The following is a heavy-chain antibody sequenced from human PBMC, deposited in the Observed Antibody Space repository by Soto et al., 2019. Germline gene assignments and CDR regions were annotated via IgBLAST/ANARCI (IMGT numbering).Heavy chain of an antibody. D-gene: IGHD3-10*01. CDR2: IYYSGST. CDR1: GGSISSSSYY. J-gene: IGHJ5*02. V-gene: IGHV4-39*01. Sequence: SETLSLTCTVSGGSISSSSYYWGWIRQPPGKGLEWIGSIYYSGSTYYNPSLKSRVTISVDTSKNQFSLKLSSVTAADTVVYYCARHSGDWEFDPWGQGTLVTVSS. CDR3: ARHSGDWEFDP.